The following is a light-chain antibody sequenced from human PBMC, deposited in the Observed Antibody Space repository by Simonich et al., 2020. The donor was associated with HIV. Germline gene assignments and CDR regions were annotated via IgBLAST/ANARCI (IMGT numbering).Light chain of an antibody. CDR2: EGS. J-gene: IGLJ2*01. V-gene: IGLV2-23*01. CDR1: SSDVGSYNL. Sequence: QSALTQTASVPGAPGQSITISCPGTSSDVGSYNLVSWYHQQPGKAPKRMIYEGSKRPSGVSDRFSGSKFGNTASLTISGLQAEDEADYYCCSYAGTSTVIFGGGTKLTVL. CDR3: CSYAGTSTVI.